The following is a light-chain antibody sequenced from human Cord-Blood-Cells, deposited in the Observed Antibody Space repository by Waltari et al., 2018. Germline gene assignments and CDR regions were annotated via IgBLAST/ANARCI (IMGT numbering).Light chain of an antibody. CDR3: QQYYSTPST. CDR2: WAS. J-gene: IGKJ4*02. CDR1: QSVLYSSNNKNY. V-gene: IGKV4-1*01. Sequence: DIVMTQSPDSLAVSLGERATINCKSSQSVLYSSNNKNYLAWYQKKPGQPPKLLIYWASTRESGVPDRCSGSGSGTDFTLTTSSLQAEDVAVYDCQQYYSTPSTFGGGTKVEIK.